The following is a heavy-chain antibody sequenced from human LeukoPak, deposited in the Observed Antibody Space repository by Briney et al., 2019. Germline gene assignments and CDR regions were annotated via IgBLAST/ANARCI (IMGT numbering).Heavy chain of an antibody. J-gene: IGHJ4*02. CDR2: IKTDGSWT. CDR3: AKDGRGWEPPSGYFDY. CDR1: GFTFSDHW. V-gene: IGHV3-74*01. D-gene: IGHD1-26*01. Sequence: GGSLRLSCAASGFTFSDHWMHWVRQVPGKGLVWVSRIKTDGSWTNDADSVKGRFTISRDNSKNTLYLQMNSLRTEDTAVYFCAKDGRGWEPPSGYFDYWGQGTLVTVSS.